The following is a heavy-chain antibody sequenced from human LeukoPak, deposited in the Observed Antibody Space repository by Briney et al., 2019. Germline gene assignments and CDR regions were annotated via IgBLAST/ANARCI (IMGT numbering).Heavy chain of an antibody. V-gene: IGHV4-59*12. CDR2: IYHSGST. CDR1: GGSISSYY. Sequence: SETLSLTCTVSGGSISSYYWSWIRQPPGKGLEWIGEIYHSGSTNYNPSLKSRVTISVDKSKNQFSLKLSSVTAADTAVYYCARGEGDILTGHTSYYYYGMDVWGQGTTVTVSS. D-gene: IGHD3-9*01. CDR3: ARGEGDILTGHTSYYYYGMDV. J-gene: IGHJ6*02.